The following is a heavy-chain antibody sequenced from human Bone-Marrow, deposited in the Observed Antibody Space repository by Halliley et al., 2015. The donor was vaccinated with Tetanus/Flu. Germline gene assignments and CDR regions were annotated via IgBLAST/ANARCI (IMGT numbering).Heavy chain of an antibody. CDR1: GGSISSSGYY. J-gene: IGHJ5*02. Sequence: LRLSCAVSGGSISSSGYYWSWIRQPPGKGLEWIGYSYYSGSTYYNPSLKSRVTISVDTSNNQFSLKLKSVTAADTAVHYCARAYGDSIYWFDPWGQGTLVTVSS. CDR2: SYYSGST. CDR3: ARAYGDSIYWFDP. D-gene: IGHD4-17*01. V-gene: IGHV4-30-4*01.